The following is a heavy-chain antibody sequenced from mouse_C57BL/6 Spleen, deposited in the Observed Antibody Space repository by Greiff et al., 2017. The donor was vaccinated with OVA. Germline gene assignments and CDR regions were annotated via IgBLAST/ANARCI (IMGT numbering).Heavy chain of an antibody. CDR2: FYPGSGSI. Sequence: VQLQQSGAELVKPGASVKLSCKASGYTFTEYTIHWVKQRSGQGLEWIGWFYPGSGSIKYNEKFKDKATLTADKSSSTVYMELSRSTSEDSAVYFCARHGDYGSSYVDYWGQGTTLTVSS. V-gene: IGHV1-62-2*01. J-gene: IGHJ2*01. CDR3: ARHGDYGSSYVDY. CDR1: GYTFTEYT. D-gene: IGHD1-1*01.